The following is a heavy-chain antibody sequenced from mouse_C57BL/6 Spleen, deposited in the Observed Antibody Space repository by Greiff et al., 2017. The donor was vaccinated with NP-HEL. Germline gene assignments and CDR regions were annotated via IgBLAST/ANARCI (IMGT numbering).Heavy chain of an antibody. D-gene: IGHD4-1*01. J-gene: IGHJ2*01. CDR2: INPYNGGT. CDR1: GYTFTDYY. CDR3: ARSETGTGFDY. V-gene: IGHV1-19*01. Sequence: EVQLVESGPVLVKPGASVKMSCKASGYTFTDYYMNWVKQSHGKSLEWIGVINPYNGGTSYNQKFKGKATLTVDKSSSTAYMELNSLTSEDSAVYYCARSETGTGFDYWGQGTTLTVSS.